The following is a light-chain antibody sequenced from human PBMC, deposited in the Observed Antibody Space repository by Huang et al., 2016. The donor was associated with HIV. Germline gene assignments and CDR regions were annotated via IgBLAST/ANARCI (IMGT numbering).Light chain of an antibody. CDR1: QGIGSS. CDR2: GAS. Sequence: DIQMTQSPSSLSASVGDRVNITCRASQGIGSSLAWYQQRPGKAPKLLLYGASRLESGGRSRLSSSGAGTDYTLTIDSLQPEDFATYYCQQYYDTLPCTFGQGTRLEIK. CDR3: QQYYDTLPCT. V-gene: IGKV1-NL1*01. J-gene: IGKJ2*02.